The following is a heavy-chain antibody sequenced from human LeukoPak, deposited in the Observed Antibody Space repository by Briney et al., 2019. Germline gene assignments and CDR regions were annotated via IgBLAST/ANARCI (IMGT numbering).Heavy chain of an antibody. Sequence: GASVKVSCKASGYIFKNFGLIWVRQALGQGLEWMGRISPYNDNTKYGQNFQGRVTLTTDKSTNTAYMELRNPKSDDTAVYYCARSHSGSLRAPFDHWGQGTLVTVSS. CDR2: ISPYNDNT. CDR3: ARSHSGSLRAPFDH. CDR1: GYIFKNFG. V-gene: IGHV1-18*01. J-gene: IGHJ4*02. D-gene: IGHD3-10*01.